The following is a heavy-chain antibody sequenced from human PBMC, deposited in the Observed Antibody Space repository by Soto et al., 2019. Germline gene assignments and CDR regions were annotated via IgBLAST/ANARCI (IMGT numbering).Heavy chain of an antibody. CDR2: VYYSGGT. CDR1: GVSIRNSHSF. V-gene: IGHV4-39*01. CDR3: GRVVEGATRHTDFDS. D-gene: IGHD2-15*01. Sequence: SETLSLTCAFSGVSIRNSHSFWGWIRQPPGKGLEFIGSVYYSGGTNYNPSLKSRVTVSIDTSNNQFSLRVNSVTAADTAVYYCGRVVEGATRHTDFDSWGQGILVTVSS. J-gene: IGHJ5*01.